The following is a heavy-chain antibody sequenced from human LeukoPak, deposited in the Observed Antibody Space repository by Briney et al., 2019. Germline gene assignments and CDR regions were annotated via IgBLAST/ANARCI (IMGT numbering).Heavy chain of an antibody. J-gene: IGHJ6*03. Sequence: PGGSLRLSCAASGFTFSSYSMNWVRQAPGKGLEWVSSISSSSSYIYYADSVKGRFTISRDNAKNSLYLQTNSLRAEDTAVYYCARDRGYYGSGRQNHYYYMDVWGKGTTVTVSS. CDR3: ARDRGYYGSGRQNHYYYMDV. D-gene: IGHD3-10*01. V-gene: IGHV3-21*01. CDR2: ISSSSSYI. CDR1: GFTFSSYS.